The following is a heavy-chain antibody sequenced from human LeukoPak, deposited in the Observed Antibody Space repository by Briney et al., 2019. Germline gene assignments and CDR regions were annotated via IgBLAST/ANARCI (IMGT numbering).Heavy chain of an antibody. CDR2: INPSSGST. D-gene: IGHD3-22*01. J-gene: IGHJ4*02. V-gene: IGHV1-46*01. CDR3: ARDGEYYDSRGSYFNS. Sequence: ASVKVSCKASGYTFTSFYMHWVRQAPGQGLEWMGIINPSSGSTSNAQKFQGRVTMTRDTSTSTVYMELSSLRSEDTAVYYCARDGEYYDSRGSYFNSWGQGTLVTVSS. CDR1: GYTFTSFY.